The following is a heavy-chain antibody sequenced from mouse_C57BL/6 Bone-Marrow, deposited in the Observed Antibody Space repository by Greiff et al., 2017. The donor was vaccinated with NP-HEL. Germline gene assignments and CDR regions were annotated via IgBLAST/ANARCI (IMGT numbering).Heavy chain of an antibody. V-gene: IGHV1-55*01. CDR2: IYPGSGST. CDR3: AREGPVVATKDT. J-gene: IGHJ2*01. Sequence: QVQLQQPGAELVKPGASVKMSCKASGYTFTSYWITWVKQRPGQGLEWIGDIYPGSGSTNYNEKFKSKATLTVDTSSSTAYMQLSSLTSEDSAVYYCAREGPVVATKDTWGQGTTLTVSS. D-gene: IGHD1-1*01. CDR1: GYTFTSYW.